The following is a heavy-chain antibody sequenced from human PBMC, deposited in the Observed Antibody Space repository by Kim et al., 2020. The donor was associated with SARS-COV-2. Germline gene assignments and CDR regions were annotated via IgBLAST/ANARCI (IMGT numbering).Heavy chain of an antibody. D-gene: IGHD1-26*01. CDR1: GYTFTGYY. J-gene: IGHJ4*02. CDR2: INPNSGGT. Sequence: ASVKVSCKASGYTFTGYYMHWVRQAPGQGLEWMGWINPNSGGTNYAQKFQGRVTMTRDTSISTAYMELSRLRSDDTAVYYCARGGRRSGSYRLGLQFDYWGQGTLVTVSS. CDR3: ARGGRRSGSYRLGLQFDY. V-gene: IGHV1-2*02.